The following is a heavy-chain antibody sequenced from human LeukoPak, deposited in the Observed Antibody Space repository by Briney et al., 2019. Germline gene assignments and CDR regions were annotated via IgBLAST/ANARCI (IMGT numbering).Heavy chain of an antibody. J-gene: IGHJ5*02. V-gene: IGHV1-3*01. CDR1: GYTFTSYA. Sequence: GASVTLSCKASGYTFTSYAMHWVRQAPGQRLEWMGWINAGNGNTKYAQKIQGRVTITRDTSASTAYMELSSLRSEDTAVYYCARGRRVLLWFGELSPWFDPWGQGTLVTVSS. CDR2: INAGNGNT. CDR3: ARGRRVLLWFGELSPWFDP. D-gene: IGHD3-10*01.